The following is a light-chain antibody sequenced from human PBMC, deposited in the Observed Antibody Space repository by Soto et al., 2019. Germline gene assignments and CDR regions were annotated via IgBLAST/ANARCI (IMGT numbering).Light chain of an antibody. CDR1: QSIDNY. CDR3: QQSYSTLTWT. CDR2: ASS. Sequence: DLQMTQSPSSLSASVGDRVTITCQASQSIDNYLNWYQQKPGKAPKLLIYASSSLQSGVPSRFSGSGSVTDFTLTISSLQPEDFATYYCQQSYSTLTWTFGQGTKVEIK. J-gene: IGKJ1*01. V-gene: IGKV1-39*01.